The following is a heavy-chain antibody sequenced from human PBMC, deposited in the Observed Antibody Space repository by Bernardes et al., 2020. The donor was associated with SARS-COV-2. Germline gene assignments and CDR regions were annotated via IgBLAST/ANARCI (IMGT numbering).Heavy chain of an antibody. CDR1: GGSISTYY. CDR2: MYYSGTS. V-gene: IGHV4-59*01. CDR3: ARGLYFGELSLDF. J-gene: IGHJ4*02. Sequence: SETLSLTCTVSGGSISTYYWSWIRQPPGKGLEWIGYMYYSGTSNYNRSLKSRVTISVDTSKMQFSLKLSSVTAADTAVYYCARGLYFGELSLDFWGQGSLVTVSS. D-gene: IGHD3-10*01.